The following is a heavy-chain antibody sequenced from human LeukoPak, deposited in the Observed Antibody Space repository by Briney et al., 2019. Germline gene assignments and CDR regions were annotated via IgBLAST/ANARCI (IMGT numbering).Heavy chain of an antibody. V-gene: IGHV4-34*01. CDR2: INHSGST. Sequence: SETLSLTCAVNGGSFSGHYWSWIRQPPGKGLEWIGEINHSGSTNYNPSLKSRVTISVDTSKNQFSLKLSSVTAADTAVYYCARHRNYGDEGRAFDIWGQGTMVTVSS. D-gene: IGHD4-17*01. CDR3: ARHRNYGDEGRAFDI. J-gene: IGHJ3*02. CDR1: GGSFSGHY.